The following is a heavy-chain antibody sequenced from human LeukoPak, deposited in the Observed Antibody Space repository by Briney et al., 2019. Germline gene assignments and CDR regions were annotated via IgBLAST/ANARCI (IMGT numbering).Heavy chain of an antibody. Sequence: PGGSLRLSCAASGSTFSSYSMNWVRQAPGKGLEWVSYISSGSSTIYYADSVKGRFTISRDNAKNSLYLQMNSLRAEDTAVYYCARDQGKWIQLWYDAFDIWGQGTMVTVSS. CDR2: ISSGSSTI. V-gene: IGHV3-48*01. CDR3: ARDQGKWIQLWYDAFDI. CDR1: GSTFSSYS. J-gene: IGHJ3*02. D-gene: IGHD5-18*01.